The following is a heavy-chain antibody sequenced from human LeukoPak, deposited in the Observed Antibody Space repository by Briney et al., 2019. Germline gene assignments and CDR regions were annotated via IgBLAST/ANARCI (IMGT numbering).Heavy chain of an antibody. CDR2: IYTSGST. D-gene: IGHD2-2*01. CDR3: ARLAGYCSSTSCYGAFDI. CDR1: GGSISSYY. V-gene: IGHV4-4*09. J-gene: IGHJ3*02. Sequence: PSETLSLTCTVSGGSISSYYWSWIWQPPGKGLGWIGYIYTSGSTNYNPSLKSRVTISVDTSKNQFSLKLSSVTAADTAVYYCARLAGYCSSTSCYGAFDIWGQGTMVTVCS.